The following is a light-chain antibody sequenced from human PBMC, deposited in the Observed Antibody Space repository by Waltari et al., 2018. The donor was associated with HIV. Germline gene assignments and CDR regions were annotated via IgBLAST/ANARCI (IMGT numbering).Light chain of an antibody. V-gene: IGLV9-49*01. CDR1: SDYSNSK. CDR3: GADHGSGSNYVYV. Sequence: QPMLTQPPSASASLGASVTPPRTLSSDYSNSKVGWYQQRTGQGPRFVMRVGTGGIVGSKGDGIPDRFSVLGSGLNRYLTIKNIQEEDEGDYHCGADHGSGSNYVYVFGTGTKVTVL. CDR2: VGTGGIVG. J-gene: IGLJ1*01.